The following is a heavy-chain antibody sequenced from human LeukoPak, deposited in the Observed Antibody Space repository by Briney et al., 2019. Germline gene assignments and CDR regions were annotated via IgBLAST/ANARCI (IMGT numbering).Heavy chain of an antibody. V-gene: IGHV4-34*08. J-gene: IGHJ4*02. CDR2: INHSGST. Sequence: PGWSLRLSCAASGFTVSSNYMSWVRQPPGKGLEWIGEINHSGSTNYNPSLKSRVTISVDTSKNQFSLKLSSVTAADTAVYYCVSPNYWGQGTLVTVSS. CDR1: GFTVSSNY. CDR3: VSPNY.